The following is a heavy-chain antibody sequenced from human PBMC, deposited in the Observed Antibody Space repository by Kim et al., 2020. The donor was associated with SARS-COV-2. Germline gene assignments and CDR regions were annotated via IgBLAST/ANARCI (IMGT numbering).Heavy chain of an antibody. CDR2: IRSKANGYAT. CDR3: TRVPGTPLAFWDAFDI. CDR1: GFTFSDSA. D-gene: IGHD1-1*01. J-gene: IGHJ3*02. Sequence: GGSLRLSCGASGFTFSDSAMHWVRQASGKGLEWVGRIRSKANGYATAYIESVRGGFTISRDDSRNTAYLQMNSLKTEDTAGYYCTRVPGTPLAFWDAFDIWGQGTMVPVAS. V-gene: IGHV3-73*01.